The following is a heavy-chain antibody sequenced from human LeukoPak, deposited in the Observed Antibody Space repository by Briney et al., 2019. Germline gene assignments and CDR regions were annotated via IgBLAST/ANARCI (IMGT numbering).Heavy chain of an antibody. CDR2: ISANGVRT. CDR1: GFTFSSYG. CDR3: AKFLMTAVTTGFGS. D-gene: IGHD4-17*01. Sequence: GGSLRLSCAASGFTFSSYGMHWVRQAPGKGLEWVSLISANGVRTFYADSVKGRFIISRDNSKNTLYLQMDSLRAEDTAVYYCAKFLMTAVTTGFGSWGQGTLVTVSS. V-gene: IGHV3-23*01. J-gene: IGHJ4*02.